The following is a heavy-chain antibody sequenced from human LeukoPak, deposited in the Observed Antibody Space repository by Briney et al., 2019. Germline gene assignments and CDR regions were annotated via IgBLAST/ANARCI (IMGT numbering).Heavy chain of an antibody. CDR1: GFTFSSYS. D-gene: IGHD6-13*01. Sequence: GGSLRLSCAASGFTFSSYSMNWVRQAPGKGLEWVSSISSSSSYIYYADSVKGRFTISRDNAKNSLYLQMNSLRAEDTAVYYCARDGDKYSSSWYASDYFDYWGQGTLVTVSS. CDR3: ARDGDKYSSSWYASDYFDY. J-gene: IGHJ4*02. CDR2: ISSSSSYI. V-gene: IGHV3-21*01.